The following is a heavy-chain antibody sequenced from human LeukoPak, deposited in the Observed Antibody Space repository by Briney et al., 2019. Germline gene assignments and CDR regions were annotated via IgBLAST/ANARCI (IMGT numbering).Heavy chain of an antibody. V-gene: IGHV1-2*02. CDR2: INPNSGGT. D-gene: IGHD6-19*01. CDR1: GYTFTGYY. Sequence: RASVKVSCKASGYTFTGYYMHWVRQAPGQGLEWMGWINPNSGGTNYAQKFQGRVTMTRDTSISTAYMELSRLRSDDTAVYYCARDRIAVAGTFLYYYYYYMDVWGKGTTVTISS. CDR3: ARDRIAVAGTFLYYYYYYMDV. J-gene: IGHJ6*03.